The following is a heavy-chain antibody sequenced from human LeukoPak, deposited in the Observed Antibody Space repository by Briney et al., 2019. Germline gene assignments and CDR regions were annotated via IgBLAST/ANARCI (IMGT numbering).Heavy chain of an antibody. V-gene: IGHV1-18*01. J-gene: IGHJ4*02. CDR3: ARDGTTTDDY. CDR2: ISGDNDHP. D-gene: IGHD1-26*01. Sequence: VASVTVSCKASGYTFSNFGINWVRQAPAQGREWMGWISGDNDHPNYGQKFQGRFTMTTGSSTSTAYVELRNLRSDDTAVYYCARDGTTTDDYWGQGALVTVSS. CDR1: GYTFSNFG.